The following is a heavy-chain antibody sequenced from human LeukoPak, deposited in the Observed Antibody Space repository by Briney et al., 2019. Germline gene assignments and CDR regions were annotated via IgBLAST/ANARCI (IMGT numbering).Heavy chain of an antibody. J-gene: IGHJ4*02. V-gene: IGHV1-18*01. Sequence: ASVKVSCKASGYTFTGYGISWVRQAPGQGLEWMGWISAYNGNTDYAQKLQGRVTMTTDTSTSTAYMELRSLRSDDTAVYYCAREVRSDYWGFWGQGTLVTVSS. CDR2: ISAYNGNT. D-gene: IGHD4-17*01. CDR1: GYTFTGYG. CDR3: AREVRSDYWGF.